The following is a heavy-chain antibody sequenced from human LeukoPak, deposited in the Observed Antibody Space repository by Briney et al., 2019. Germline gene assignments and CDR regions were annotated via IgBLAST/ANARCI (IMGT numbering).Heavy chain of an antibody. Sequence: PGGSLRLSCAASGSTFSSYAMSWVRQAPGKGLEWVSAISGSGGSTYYADSVKGRFTISRDNSKNTLYLQMNSLRAEDTAVYYCAKVFGVPGTNRDYWGQGTLVTVSS. D-gene: IGHD3-10*02. CDR3: AKVFGVPGTNRDY. CDR2: ISGSGGST. V-gene: IGHV3-23*01. J-gene: IGHJ4*02. CDR1: GSTFSSYA.